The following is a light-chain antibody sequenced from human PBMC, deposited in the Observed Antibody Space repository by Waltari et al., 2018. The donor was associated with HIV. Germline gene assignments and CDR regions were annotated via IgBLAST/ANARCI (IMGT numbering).Light chain of an antibody. V-gene: IGLV2-14*03. CDR2: DVS. Sequence: QSALTQPASVSGSPGQSITISCTGSSSDIGAYNSVSWYQQHPGKAPKRIIYDVSNRPSGVSGRFSGSKSGNTASLTISGLQAEDEADYFCKSKTSSSTPCVFGTGTKVAVL. CDR3: KSKTSSSTPCV. CDR1: SSDIGAYNS. J-gene: IGLJ1*01.